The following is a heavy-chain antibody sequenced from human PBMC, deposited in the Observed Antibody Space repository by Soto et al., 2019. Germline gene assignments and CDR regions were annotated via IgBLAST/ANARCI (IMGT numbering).Heavy chain of an antibody. D-gene: IGHD3-22*01. CDR2: IIPIFGTA. V-gene: IGHV1-69*13. Sequence: SVKVSCKASGGTFSSYAISWVRQAPGQGLEWMGGIIPIFGTANYAQKFQGRVTITADESTSTAYMELSSLRSEDTAVYYCALQPYYDSSGYSDYWGQGTLVTVSS. J-gene: IGHJ4*02. CDR3: ALQPYYDSSGYSDY. CDR1: GGTFSSYA.